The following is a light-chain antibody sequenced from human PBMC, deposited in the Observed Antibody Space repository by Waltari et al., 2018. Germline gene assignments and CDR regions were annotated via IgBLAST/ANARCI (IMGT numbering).Light chain of an antibody. J-gene: IGKJ2*01. CDR2: WAS. CDR3: QQYYSTPYT. CDR1: QSVLYSSNNKNY. V-gene: IGKV4-1*01. Sequence: TQSPDSLAVSLGERATINCKSSQSVLYSSNNKNYLAWYQQKPGQPPKLLIYWASTRESGVPDRFSGSGSWTDFTLTISSLQAEDVAVYYCQQYYSTPYTFGQGTKLEIK.